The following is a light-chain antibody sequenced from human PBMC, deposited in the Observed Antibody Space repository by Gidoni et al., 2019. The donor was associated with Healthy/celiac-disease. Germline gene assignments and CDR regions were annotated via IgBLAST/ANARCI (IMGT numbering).Light chain of an antibody. Sequence: DIQMTQSPSTLSASVGDRVTITCRASQSISSWLAWYQQKPGKAPKLLIYKASSLESGVPSRFSGSGSGTELTLTISSLQPDDFATYYCQQYNSYPVVFGQGTKVEIK. V-gene: IGKV1-5*03. CDR2: KAS. J-gene: IGKJ1*01. CDR3: QQYNSYPVV. CDR1: QSISSW.